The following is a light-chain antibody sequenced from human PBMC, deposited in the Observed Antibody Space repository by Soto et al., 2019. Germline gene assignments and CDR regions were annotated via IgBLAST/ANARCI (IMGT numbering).Light chain of an antibody. J-gene: IGLJ1*01. Sequence: QSVLTQPASVSGSPGQSITISCTGTSSDVGGYNYVSWYQQHPGKGPKLMIYEVSNRPSGVSNRFSGSKSGNTATLTISGLQADDEADYYCSSYTSTTTSVFGTGTKVTVL. CDR3: SSYTSTTTSV. V-gene: IGLV2-14*03. CDR1: SSDVGGYNY. CDR2: EVS.